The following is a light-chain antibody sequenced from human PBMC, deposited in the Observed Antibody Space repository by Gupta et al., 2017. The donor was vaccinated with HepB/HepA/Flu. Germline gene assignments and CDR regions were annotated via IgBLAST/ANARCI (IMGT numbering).Light chain of an antibody. Sequence: EIVLTQSPATLSLSPGERATLSCRASQSVSIYLAWYQQKPGQAPRLLIYDASNRATGVPARFSGSGSGTDFTRTISSLEPEDFAGYYGHQRSTFGQGTKLEIK. V-gene: IGKV3-11*01. J-gene: IGKJ2*01. CDR2: DAS. CDR3: HQRST. CDR1: QSVSIY.